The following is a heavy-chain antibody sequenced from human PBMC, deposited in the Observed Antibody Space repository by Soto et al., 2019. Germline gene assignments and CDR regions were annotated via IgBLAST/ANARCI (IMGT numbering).Heavy chain of an antibody. Sequence: QGPLVQSGAEVKKPGASVKVSCEAFGYTFTGYYIHWVRQAPGQGLEWVGWINPNSGGTNYAQKFQGRVTMTRDTSINTAYMEVSRLRSDDTAVYYCARQLAYCGGDCYTEPIDYWGQGTLVTVSS. CDR2: INPNSGGT. CDR1: GYTFTGYY. CDR3: ARQLAYCGGDCYTEPIDY. D-gene: IGHD2-21*02. V-gene: IGHV1-2*02. J-gene: IGHJ4*02.